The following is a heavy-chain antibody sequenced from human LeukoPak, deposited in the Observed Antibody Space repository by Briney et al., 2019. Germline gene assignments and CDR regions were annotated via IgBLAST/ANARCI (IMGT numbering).Heavy chain of an antibody. Sequence: ASVKDSFKPSGYTFRDYDINWLGQAAGQGLDWMGWMEPITGSTGYVQKFRGRIIMTRDTSITTAFMELTSLTSDDTAIYYCARVKRFPTVWFDPWGQGTLVSVSS. V-gene: IGHV1-8*01. CDR1: GYTFRDYD. CDR3: ARVKRFPTVWFDP. CDR2: MEPITGST. J-gene: IGHJ5*02. D-gene: IGHD3-10*01.